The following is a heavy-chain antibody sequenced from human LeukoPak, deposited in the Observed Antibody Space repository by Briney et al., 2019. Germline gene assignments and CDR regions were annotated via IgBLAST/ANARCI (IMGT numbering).Heavy chain of an antibody. V-gene: IGHV1-2*06. D-gene: IGHD3-22*01. Sequence: EASVTVSFKASGYTFTGYYMHWVRQAPGQGLEWMGRINPNNGGTNYAQKFQGRVTMTRDTSISTAYMELSRLRSDDTAVYYCARERAIVVVYYYYYGMDVWGQGTTVTVSS. CDR2: INPNNGGT. J-gene: IGHJ6*02. CDR3: ARERAIVVVYYYYYGMDV. CDR1: GYTFTGYY.